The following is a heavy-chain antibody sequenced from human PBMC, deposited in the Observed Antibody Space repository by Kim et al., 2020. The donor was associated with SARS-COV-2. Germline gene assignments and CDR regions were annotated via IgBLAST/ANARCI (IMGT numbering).Heavy chain of an antibody. CDR1: GGSISSSSYY. J-gene: IGHJ6*02. D-gene: IGHD3-22*01. Sequence: SETLSLTCTVSGGSISSSSYYWGWIRQPPGKGLEWIGSIYYSGSTYYNPSLKSRDTISVDTSKNQFSLKLSSVTAADTAVYYCARDPFITVILVAQGYYYGIVVWGQEATVTVS. CDR2: IYYSGST. V-gene: IGHV4-39*02. CDR3: ARDPFITVILVAQGYYYGIVV.